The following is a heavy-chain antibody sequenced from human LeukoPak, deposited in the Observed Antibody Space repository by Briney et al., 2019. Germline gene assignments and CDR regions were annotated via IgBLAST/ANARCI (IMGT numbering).Heavy chain of an antibody. V-gene: IGHV3-7*01. Sequence: GSLRLSCAASGFTFNRSWMNWVRQAPGKGLEWVANMDPSGSQKRYVDSVEGRFTISKDNPGASLYLDMHSLRAEDTAIYYCAISTSGNYWGQGTLVTVSS. CDR2: MDPSGSQK. D-gene: IGHD3-10*01. CDR3: AISTSGNY. CDR1: GFTFNRSW. J-gene: IGHJ4*02.